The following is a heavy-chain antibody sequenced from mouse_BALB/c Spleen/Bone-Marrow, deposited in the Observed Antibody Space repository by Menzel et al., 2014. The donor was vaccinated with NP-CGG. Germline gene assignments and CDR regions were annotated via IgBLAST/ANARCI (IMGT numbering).Heavy chain of an antibody. CDR3: ARSEGIYYYGNSYALDY. J-gene: IGHJ4*01. V-gene: IGHV1S34*01. CDR1: DYSFTGYY. D-gene: IGHD1-1*01. Sequence: LVKTGASVKISCKASDYSFTGYYMHWVKQTHGKSLEWIGYISCYNGATSYNQKFKGKATFTVDTSSSTAYMQFSSLTSEDSAVYYCARSEGIYYYGNSYALDYWGQGTSVTVSS. CDR2: ISCYNGAT.